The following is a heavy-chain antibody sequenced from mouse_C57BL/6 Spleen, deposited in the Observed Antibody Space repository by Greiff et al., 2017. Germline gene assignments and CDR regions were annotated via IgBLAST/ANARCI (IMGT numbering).Heavy chain of an antibody. Sequence: VQLQQSGAELVKPGASVKISCKASGYAFSSYWMNWVKQRPGKGLEWIGQIYPGDGDTNYNGKFKGKATLTADKSSSTAYMQLSSLTSEDSAVYFCARSEGYYYGSSHGRNFDYWGQGTTLTVSS. CDR3: ARSEGYYYGSSHGRNFDY. CDR2: IYPGDGDT. D-gene: IGHD1-1*01. J-gene: IGHJ2*01. V-gene: IGHV1-80*01. CDR1: GYAFSSYW.